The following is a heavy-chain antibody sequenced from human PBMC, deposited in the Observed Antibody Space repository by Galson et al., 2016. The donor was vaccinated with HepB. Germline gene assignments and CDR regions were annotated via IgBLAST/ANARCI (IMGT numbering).Heavy chain of an antibody. V-gene: IGHV3-33*05. Sequence: LRLSCAASGFTFSSYGMHWVRQAPGKGLEWVAVMSHDGSHIFYVDSVKGRFSISRDNAKNTRYLQMNSLRDEDTAVYYCAKAHGNRWLNNWFDPWGQGTLVTVSS. D-gene: IGHD6-19*01. CDR3: AKAHGNRWLNNWFDP. CDR1: GFTFSSYG. J-gene: IGHJ5*02. CDR2: MSHDGSHI.